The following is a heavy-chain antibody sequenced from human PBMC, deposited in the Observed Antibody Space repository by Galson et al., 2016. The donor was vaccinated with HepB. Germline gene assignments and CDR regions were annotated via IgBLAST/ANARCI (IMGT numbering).Heavy chain of an antibody. D-gene: IGHD1-26*01. CDR3: ARGGVVYSGIYFTDPESHYDYFDY. Sequence: QSGAEVKKSGESLKISCKVSGYSFTSFWIGWVRQMPGKGLEWMGIISPGDSATRYSPSFQGQVTVTADESITTAYLQWSSLKASDTAMYYCARGGVVYSGIYFTDPESHYDYFDYWGQGTLVTVSS. CDR2: ISPGDSAT. CDR1: GYSFTSFW. V-gene: IGHV5-51*01. J-gene: IGHJ4*02.